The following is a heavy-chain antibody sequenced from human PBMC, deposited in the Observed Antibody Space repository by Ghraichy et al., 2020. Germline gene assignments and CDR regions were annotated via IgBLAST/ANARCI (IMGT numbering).Heavy chain of an antibody. D-gene: IGHD2-2*01. CDR2: IIPIFGTA. V-gene: IGHV1-69*13. CDR3: ARSLGYCSSTSCAPPGMDV. CDR1: GGTFSSYA. Sequence: SVKVSCKASGGTFSSYAISWVRQAPGQGLEWMGGIIPIFGTANYAQKFQGRVTITADESTSTAYMELSSLRSEDTAVYYCARSLGYCSSTSCAPPGMDVWGQGTTVTVSS. J-gene: IGHJ6*02.